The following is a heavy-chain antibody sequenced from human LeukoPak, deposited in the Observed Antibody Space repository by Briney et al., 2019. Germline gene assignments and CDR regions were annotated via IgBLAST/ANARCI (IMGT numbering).Heavy chain of an antibody. D-gene: IGHD3-16*01. CDR3: ARDGGRRRPFDY. V-gene: IGHV4-59*01. CDR2: IYYSGST. Sequence: SENLSLTCTVTGGSISSYYWSWIRQPPGKGLEWIGYIYYSGSTNYNPSLKSRVTISVDTSKNQFSLKLSSVTAADTAVYYCARDGGRRRPFDYWGQGTLVTVSS. J-gene: IGHJ4*02. CDR1: GGSISSYY.